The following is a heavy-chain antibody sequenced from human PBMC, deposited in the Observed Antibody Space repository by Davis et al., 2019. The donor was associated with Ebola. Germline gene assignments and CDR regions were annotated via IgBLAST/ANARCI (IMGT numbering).Heavy chain of an antibody. D-gene: IGHD4-17*01. CDR1: GGTFSSYA. CDR3: ARGSRGTVTTPYYFDY. J-gene: IGHJ4*02. V-gene: IGHV1-69*06. Sequence: SVKVSCKASGGTFSSYAISWVRQAPGQGLEWMGGIIPIFGTANYAQKFQGRVTITADKSTSTAYMELSSLRSEDTAVYYCARGSRGTVTTPYYFDYWGQGTLVTVSS. CDR2: IIPIFGTA.